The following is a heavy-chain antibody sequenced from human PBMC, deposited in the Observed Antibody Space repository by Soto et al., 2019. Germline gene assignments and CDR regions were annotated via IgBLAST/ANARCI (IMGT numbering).Heavy chain of an antibody. CDR3: AKERLARGFDY. V-gene: IGHV3-23*01. CDR1: GFTFSNYA. CDR2: ISGGGDST. J-gene: IGHJ4*02. Sequence: EVQLLDSGGGLVQPGGSLGLSCAASGFTFSNYAMNWVRQAPGKGLEWVLGISGGGDSTYYADSVKGRFTISRDNSKNTLFLQMNSLRAEDTAVYYCAKERLARGFDYWGQGTLVTVSS.